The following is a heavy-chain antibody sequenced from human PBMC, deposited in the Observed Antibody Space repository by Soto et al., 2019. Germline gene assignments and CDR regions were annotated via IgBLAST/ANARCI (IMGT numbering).Heavy chain of an antibody. CDR2: IIPIFGTA. V-gene: IGHV1-69*13. D-gene: IGHD3-10*01. CDR1: GGTFSSYA. CDR3: ALSDGYTMVRGVDY. J-gene: IGHJ4*02. Sequence: ASVKVSCKASGGTFSSYAISWVRQAPGQGLEWMGGIIPIFGTANYAQKFQGRVTITADESTSTAYMELSSLRSEDTAVYYCALSDGYTMVRGVDYWGQGTLVTVSS.